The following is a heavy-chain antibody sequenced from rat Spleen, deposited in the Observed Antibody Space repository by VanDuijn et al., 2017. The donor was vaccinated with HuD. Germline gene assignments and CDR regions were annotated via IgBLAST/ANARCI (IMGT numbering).Heavy chain of an antibody. D-gene: IGHD3-1*01. CDR2: MRYNGDT. CDR1: GFSLISHS. Sequence: QVQLKESGPGLVQSSQTLSLICTVSGFSLISHSVHWVRQPPGKGLEWMGIMRYNGDTSYNSVLKSRLSISRDTSKNQVFLKMSSLQTDDTGTYYCTIHPRYWGQGVMVTVSS. CDR3: TIHPRY. J-gene: IGHJ2*01. V-gene: IGHV2-63*01.